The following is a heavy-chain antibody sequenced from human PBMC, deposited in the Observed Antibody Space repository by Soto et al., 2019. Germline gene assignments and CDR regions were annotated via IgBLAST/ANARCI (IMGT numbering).Heavy chain of an antibody. Sequence: LGESLKISCKGSGYSFTTYWISWVRQMPGKGLEWMGRIDPSDSYTNYSPSFQGHVTISADKSISTAYLQWSSLKASDTAMYYCASSVGAAQRLYYYYGMDVWGQGTTVTVSS. D-gene: IGHD2-15*01. CDR1: GYSFTTYW. J-gene: IGHJ6*02. V-gene: IGHV5-10-1*01. CDR3: ASSVGAAQRLYYYYGMDV. CDR2: IDPSDSYT.